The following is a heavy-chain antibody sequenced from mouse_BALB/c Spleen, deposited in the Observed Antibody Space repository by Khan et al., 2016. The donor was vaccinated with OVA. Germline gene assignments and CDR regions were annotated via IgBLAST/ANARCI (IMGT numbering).Heavy chain of an antibody. Sequence: EVQLQESGPGLVKPSQSLSLTCTVTGYSITSNYAWNWIRQFPGNKLEWMGYISYSGSTSYNPSLKSRISITRDTSENQFFLQLNSVTTEDTATYYCARQNYYGYAMDYWGQGTSVTVSS. CDR1: GYSITSNYA. CDR3: ARQNYYGYAMDY. J-gene: IGHJ4*01. D-gene: IGHD1-1*01. CDR2: ISYSGST. V-gene: IGHV3-2*02.